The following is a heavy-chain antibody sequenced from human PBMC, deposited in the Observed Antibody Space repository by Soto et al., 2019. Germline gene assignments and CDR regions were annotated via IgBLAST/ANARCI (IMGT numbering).Heavy chain of an antibody. D-gene: IGHD6-13*01. Sequence: QVQLVESGGGVVQPGRSLRLSCAASGFTFSSYAMHWVRQAPGKGLEWVAVISYDGSNKYYADYVKGRFTISRDNSKNTLYLQMNSLRAEDTAVYYCAMWEEQLSYGMDVWGQGTTVTVSS. CDR2: ISYDGSNK. V-gene: IGHV3-30-3*01. CDR3: AMWEEQLSYGMDV. J-gene: IGHJ6*02. CDR1: GFTFSSYA.